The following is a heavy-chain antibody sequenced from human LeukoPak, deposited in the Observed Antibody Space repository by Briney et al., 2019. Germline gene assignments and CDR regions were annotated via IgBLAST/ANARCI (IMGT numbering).Heavy chain of an antibody. CDR1: GWSIRSHY. CDR2: IYDSGSP. CDR3: ASAVTYPVYFDY. D-gene: IGHD2-2*01. J-gene: IGHJ4*02. V-gene: IGHV4-59*11. Sequence: PSETLSLTCIGSGWSIRSHYLSWIRQPPREGLEWIGYIYDSGSPNHNHSLKSRVTTSVDTSQNQFPLKLRSGTATDTAVYYCASAVTYPVYFDYWGQGAPVTVSS.